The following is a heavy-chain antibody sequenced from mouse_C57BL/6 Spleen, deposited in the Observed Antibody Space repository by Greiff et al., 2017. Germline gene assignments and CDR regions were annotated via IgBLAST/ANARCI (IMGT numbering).Heavy chain of an antibody. Sequence: QVQLQQSGPELVKPGASVKISCKASGYAFSSSWMNWVKQRPGKGLEWIGRIYPGDGDTNYNGKFKGKATLTADKSSSTAYMQLSSLTSDDSAVYYGARLSSGDPREAMDYWGQGTSVTVSS. J-gene: IGHJ4*01. D-gene: IGHD3-2*02. CDR3: ARLSSGDPREAMDY. V-gene: IGHV1-82*01. CDR2: IYPGDGDT. CDR1: GYAFSSSW.